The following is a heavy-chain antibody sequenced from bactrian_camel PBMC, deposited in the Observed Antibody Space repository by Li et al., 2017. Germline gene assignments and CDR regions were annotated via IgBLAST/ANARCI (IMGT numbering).Heavy chain of an antibody. CDR3: VRDGYSSASFDF. Sequence: QLVESGGGLVQPGASLRPSCAASGFTFSSYWMNWVRQAPGKGLEWVSSISGGGSAIYYADSVKGRFTISRDNAKNTVYLQMNSLKPEDTAVYYCVRDGYSSASFDFWGQGTQVTVS. V-gene: IGHV3S25*01. D-gene: IGHD4*01. J-gene: IGHJ4*01. CDR1: GFTFSSYW. CDR2: ISGGGSAI.